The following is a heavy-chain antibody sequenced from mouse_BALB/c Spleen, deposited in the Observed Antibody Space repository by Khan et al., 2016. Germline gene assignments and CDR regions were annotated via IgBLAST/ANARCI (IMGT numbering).Heavy chain of an antibody. J-gene: IGHJ3*01. Sequence: EVELVESGGGLVQPGGSLRLSCATTGFTFTDYYMTWVRQPPGKALEWLGFISNKVNGYTTVYSASVKGLFTISRDNSQSILFLHMKTLGAEGCANYYYGRNGYAWFTYWGQGTLITVSA. CDR3: GRNGYAWFTY. CDR2: ISNKVNGYTT. D-gene: IGHD2-2*01. V-gene: IGHV7-3*02. CDR1: GFTFTDYY.